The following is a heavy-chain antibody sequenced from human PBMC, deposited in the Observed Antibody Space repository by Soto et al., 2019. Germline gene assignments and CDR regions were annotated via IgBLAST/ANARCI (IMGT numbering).Heavy chain of an antibody. Sequence: QVQLQESGPGLVKPSQTLSLTCTVSGGSVNNNNYYWSWIRQPPGRGLEYMGYIYYSGLTYYNPSLKSRVTTSLDTSKNQFSLRLNSVTVADTAVYYCARQTFCSGGSCWLDQWGQGTLVTVSS. J-gene: IGHJ5*02. V-gene: IGHV4-30-4*01. CDR2: IYYSGLT. D-gene: IGHD2-15*01. CDR3: ARQTFCSGGSCWLDQ. CDR1: GGSVNNNNYY.